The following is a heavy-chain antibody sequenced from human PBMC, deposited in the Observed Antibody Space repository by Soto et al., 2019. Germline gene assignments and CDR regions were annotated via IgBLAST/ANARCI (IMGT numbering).Heavy chain of an antibody. Sequence: QVQLQQWGAGLLKPSETLSLTCAVYGGSFSGYYWSWIRQPPGKGLEWIGEINHSGSTNYNPSLKNGVTISVNTSKNQFSLKLSSVTAADTAVYYCARGEGSYDYRLRAYFQHWGQGTLVTVSS. J-gene: IGHJ1*01. CDR3: ARGEGSYDYRLRAYFQH. CDR1: GGSFSGYY. CDR2: INHSGST. V-gene: IGHV4-34*01. D-gene: IGHD5-12*01.